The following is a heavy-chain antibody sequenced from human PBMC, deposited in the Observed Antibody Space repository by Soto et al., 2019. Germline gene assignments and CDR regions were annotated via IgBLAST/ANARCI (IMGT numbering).Heavy chain of an antibody. CDR3: ARGAMANFDY. CDR2: FIAMLGTP. Sequence: ASVKVSCKASGGTFGSQGIAWVRQAPGQGLEWMGGFIAMLGTPTYAKKVQGRATISADESLTSSYLELRSLRSEDTGVYFCARGAMANFDYWGQGTVVTVSS. D-gene: IGHD5-18*01. J-gene: IGHJ4*02. V-gene: IGHV1-69*13. CDR1: GGTFGSQG.